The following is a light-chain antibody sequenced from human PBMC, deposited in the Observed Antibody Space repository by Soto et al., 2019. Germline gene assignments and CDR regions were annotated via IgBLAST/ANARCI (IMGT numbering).Light chain of an antibody. CDR3: HSYDSSLSGSV. CDR1: SSNIGAGYD. V-gene: IGLV1-40*01. J-gene: IGLJ3*02. Sequence: QSVLTQPPSVSGAPGQRVTISCTGSSSNIGAGYDVHVYQQLPGTAPKLLIHGNSNRPSGVPYRFSVSKSGTSASLAITGLQAEDEAAYYCHSYDSSLSGSVFCGGTKLTVL. CDR2: GNS.